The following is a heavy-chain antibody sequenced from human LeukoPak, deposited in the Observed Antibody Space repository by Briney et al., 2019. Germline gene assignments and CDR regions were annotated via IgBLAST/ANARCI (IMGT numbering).Heavy chain of an antibody. CDR1: GFTFSSYA. CDR2: ISGSGGST. Sequence: GGSLRLSCAASGFTFSSYAMSWVRQAPGKGLEWVSAISGSGGSTYYADSVKGRFTISRDNSKNTLYLQMNSLRAEDTAVYYCAKGGSIAAAGLYYFDYWGQGTLVTVS. J-gene: IGHJ4*02. V-gene: IGHV3-23*01. CDR3: AKGGSIAAAGLYYFDY. D-gene: IGHD6-13*01.